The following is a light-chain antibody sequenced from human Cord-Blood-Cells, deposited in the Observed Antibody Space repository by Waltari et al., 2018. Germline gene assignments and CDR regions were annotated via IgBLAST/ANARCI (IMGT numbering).Light chain of an antibody. Sequence: DIVMTQSPDSLAVSLGERATINCKSSQSVLYSSNNKNYLAWYQQKPGQPPKLLIYWASTRESGVPYRFGGSGSGTDFTLTISGLQAEDVAGYYCQQYNSTPLTFGGGTKVRSN. J-gene: IGKJ4*01. CDR3: QQYNSTPLT. CDR2: WAS. V-gene: IGKV4-1*01. CDR1: QSVLYSSNNKNY.